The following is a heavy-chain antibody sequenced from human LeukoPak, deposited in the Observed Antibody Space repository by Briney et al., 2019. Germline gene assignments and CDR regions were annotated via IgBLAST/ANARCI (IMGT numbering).Heavy chain of an antibody. CDR3: ARGLTDMSIVGASSAQYYFDY. Sequence: SETLSLTCAVYGGSFSGYYWSWIRQPPGKGLEWIGETNHSGSTNYNPSLKSRVTMSVDTSKNQFSLKLSSVTAADTAVYYCARGLTDMSIVGASSAQYYFDYWGQGTLVTVSS. J-gene: IGHJ4*02. V-gene: IGHV4-34*01. CDR1: GGSFSGYY. CDR2: TNHSGST. D-gene: IGHD1-26*01.